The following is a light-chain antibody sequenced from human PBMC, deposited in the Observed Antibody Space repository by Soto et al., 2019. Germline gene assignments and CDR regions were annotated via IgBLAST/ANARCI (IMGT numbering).Light chain of an antibody. Sequence: QAVLTQPASASGSAEQSITISCTGTSTDVGRYTLVSWYQQHSGKAPKVMIYEATKRPSGVSNRFSGSKSGNTASLTISGLSADDEAYYYCCAYAGIGALVFGGGTKLTVL. V-gene: IGLV2-23*01. CDR3: CAYAGIGALV. CDR2: EAT. J-gene: IGLJ3*02. CDR1: STDVGRYTL.